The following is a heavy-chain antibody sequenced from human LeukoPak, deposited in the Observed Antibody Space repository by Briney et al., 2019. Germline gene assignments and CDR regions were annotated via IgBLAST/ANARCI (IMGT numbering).Heavy chain of an antibody. Sequence: GASVKVSCKASGYTFTSYGISWVRQAPGQGLEWMGWISGNNGNTNYAQHLQGRVTMTTDTSTSTAYMELRSLRSDDTAVYYCARDVCSTYYYDSSGLGDAFEIWGRGTMVTVSS. V-gene: IGHV1-18*01. J-gene: IGHJ3*02. D-gene: IGHD3-22*01. CDR2: ISGNNGNT. CDR1: GYTFTSYG. CDR3: ARDVCSTYYYDSSGLGDAFEI.